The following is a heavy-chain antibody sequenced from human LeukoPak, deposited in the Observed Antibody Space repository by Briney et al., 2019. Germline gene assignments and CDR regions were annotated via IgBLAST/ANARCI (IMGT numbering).Heavy chain of an antibody. J-gene: IGHJ4*02. Sequence: GGSLRLSCAASGFTFSTYSMNWVRQAPGKGLEWVSSISSSSSTIYYSDSVKGRFTVSRDNAKNSLYLQMNSLRAEDTAVYYCAKVEGVVVTAVDYWGQGTLVTVSS. V-gene: IGHV3-21*04. CDR2: ISSSSSTI. D-gene: IGHD2-21*02. CDR3: AKVEGVVVTAVDY. CDR1: GFTFSTYS.